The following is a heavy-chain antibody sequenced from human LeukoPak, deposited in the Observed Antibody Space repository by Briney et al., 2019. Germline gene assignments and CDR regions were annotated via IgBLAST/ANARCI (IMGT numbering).Heavy chain of an antibody. CDR2: IYYSGST. V-gene: IGHV4-39*01. Sequence: TSETLSLTCTVSGGSISSSSYYWGWIRQPPGKGLEWIGSIYYSGSTYYNPSLKSRVTISVDTSKNQFSLRLSSVTAADTAVYFCARHGGETIVAMILHAFDIWGQGTLVTVSS. CDR1: GGSISSSSYY. J-gene: IGHJ3*02. D-gene: IGHD5-12*01. CDR3: ARHGGETIVAMILHAFDI.